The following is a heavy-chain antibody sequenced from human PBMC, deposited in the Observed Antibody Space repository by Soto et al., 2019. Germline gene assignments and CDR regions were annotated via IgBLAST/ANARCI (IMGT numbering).Heavy chain of an antibody. CDR1: GFTFSSYG. V-gene: IGHV3-33*01. D-gene: IGHD6-13*01. J-gene: IGHJ6*02. Sequence: GGSLRLSCAASGFTFSSYGMHWVRQAPGKGLEWVAVIWYDGSNKYYADSVKGRFTISRDNSKNTLYLQMNSLRAEDTAVYYCAYLSSLEQQLVTPGEDVWGQGTTVTVSS. CDR3: AYLSSLEQQLVTPGEDV. CDR2: IWYDGSNK.